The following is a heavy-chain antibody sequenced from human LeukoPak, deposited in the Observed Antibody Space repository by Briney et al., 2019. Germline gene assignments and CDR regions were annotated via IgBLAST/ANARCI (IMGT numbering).Heavy chain of an antibody. CDR3: AKDPD. V-gene: IGHV3-23*01. CDR1: GFTFSSHA. Sequence: PGGSLRLSCAASGFTFSSHAMNWARQPPGKGLEWVSAITGSGATTYYADSVKGRFTISRDNFRDTLYLQMNSLRAEDTAVYYCAKDPDWGQGTLVTVSS. J-gene: IGHJ4*02. CDR2: ITGSGATT.